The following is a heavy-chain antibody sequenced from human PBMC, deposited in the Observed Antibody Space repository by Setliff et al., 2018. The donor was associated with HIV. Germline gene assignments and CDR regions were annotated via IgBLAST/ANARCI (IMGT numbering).Heavy chain of an antibody. CDR3: ARVWGSSSSVYYLDY. D-gene: IGHD6-6*01. J-gene: IGHJ4*02. V-gene: IGHV4-4*07. CDR1: GGSISSYY. Sequence: SETLSLTCTVSGGSISSYYWSWIRQPAGKRLEFIGRISAAGTINYNPSLKSRVTISVDTSKNQFSLKLSSVTAADTAVYYCARVWGSSSSVYYLDYWGQGT. CDR2: ISAAGTI.